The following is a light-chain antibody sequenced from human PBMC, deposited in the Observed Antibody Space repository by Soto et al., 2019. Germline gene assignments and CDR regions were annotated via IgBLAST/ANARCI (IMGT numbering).Light chain of an antibody. Sequence: EIVLTQSPGTLSLSPVERATLSCRASQSVSSSYLAWYQQKPGQAPRLLIYGASSRATGIPDRFSGSGSGTDFTLTISRLEPEDFAVDYCQQHGTSPITFGQGTRLEI. V-gene: IGKV3-20*01. CDR1: QSVSSSY. CDR3: QQHGTSPIT. J-gene: IGKJ5*01. CDR2: GAS.